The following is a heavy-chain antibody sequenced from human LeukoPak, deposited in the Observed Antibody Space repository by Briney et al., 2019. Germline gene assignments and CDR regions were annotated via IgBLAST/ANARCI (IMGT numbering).Heavy chain of an antibody. CDR2: IYYSGRT. CDR1: GDSVSRSDSY. J-gene: IGHJ1*01. Sequence: SETLSLTCSVSGDSVSRSDSYWDWIRQPPGKGLEWIGTIYYSGRTYYSPSLKSRVTMSVDPSNNPSSLNLRSVTAEDTALYYCARRRYYDGSGYLEWGQGTLLSVSS. CDR3: ARRRYYDGSGYLE. V-gene: IGHV4-39*01. D-gene: IGHD3-22*01.